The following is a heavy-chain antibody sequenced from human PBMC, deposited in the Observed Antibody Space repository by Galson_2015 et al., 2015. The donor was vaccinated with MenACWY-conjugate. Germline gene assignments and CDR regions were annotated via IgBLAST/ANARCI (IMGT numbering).Heavy chain of an antibody. CDR1: GFTFSSFA. V-gene: IGHV3-23*01. D-gene: IGHD4/OR15-4a*01. CDR3: ARGMTMASRGY. J-gene: IGHJ4*02. Sequence: SLRLSCAASGFTFSSFAMSWVRQAPGKGLEWVSTISAGGDTTYHADSVKGRFTISRENSKSTLHLHMSSLRAEEPAVYYCARGMTMASRGYWGKATLVTVSS. CDR2: ISAGGDTT.